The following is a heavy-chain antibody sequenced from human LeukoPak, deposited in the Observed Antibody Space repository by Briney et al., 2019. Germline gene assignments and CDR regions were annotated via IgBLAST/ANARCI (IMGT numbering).Heavy chain of an antibody. CDR2: IKPDGSEK. CDR1: GFTFNTYW. Sequence: GGSLRLSCVASGFTFNTYWMSWVRQAPGKGLEWVANIKPDGSEKYYVDSVKGRFTISRDNAKNTLYLQMNSLRAEDTAVYYCARAHSSGWYWGQGTLVTVSS. D-gene: IGHD6-19*01. CDR3: ARAHSSGWY. J-gene: IGHJ4*02. V-gene: IGHV3-7*01.